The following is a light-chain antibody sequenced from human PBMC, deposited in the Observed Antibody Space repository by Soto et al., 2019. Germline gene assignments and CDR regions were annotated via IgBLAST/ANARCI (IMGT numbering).Light chain of an antibody. CDR1: SSDVGSYNL. CDR3: CTYGGSSTV. CDR2: EGS. V-gene: IGLV2-23*01. J-gene: IGLJ2*01. Sequence: QSALTQPASVSGSPGQSITISCTGTSSDVGSYNLVSWYQQHPGKAPKLMIYEGSKRRSGVSNRFSGSKSGNTASLTISGLQAEDEADYYCCTYGGSSTVFGGGTKLTVL.